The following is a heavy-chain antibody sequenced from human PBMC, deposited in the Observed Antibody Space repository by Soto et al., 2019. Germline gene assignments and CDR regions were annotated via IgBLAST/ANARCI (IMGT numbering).Heavy chain of an antibody. Sequence: QVQLVQSGAEVKKPGSSVKVSCKASGGTFSSYAISWVRQAPGQGLEWMGGIIPIFGTANYAQKFQGRVTITADESTSTAYMALSSLRSEDTAVYYCAVAGGDCSGGSCYHDAFDIWGQGTMVTVSS. V-gene: IGHV1-69*12. CDR3: AVAGGDCSGGSCYHDAFDI. D-gene: IGHD2-15*01. J-gene: IGHJ3*02. CDR2: IIPIFGTA. CDR1: GGTFSSYA.